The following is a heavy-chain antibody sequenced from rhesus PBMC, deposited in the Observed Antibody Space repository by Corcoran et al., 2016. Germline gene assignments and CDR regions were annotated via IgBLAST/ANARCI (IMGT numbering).Heavy chain of an antibody. J-gene: IGHJ4*01. V-gene: IGHV4S7*01. CDR2: IYVGSGST. CDR3: AREGDCTGSGCYGTFDY. D-gene: IGHD2-21*01. CDR1: GGSISGYYL. Sequence: QVQLQESGPGVVKPSETLSLTCAVSGGSISGYYLWSWIRQPPGKGMEWIGYIYVGSGSTSYNPSLESRVIISIDTSKNQFSLKRSSVTAADTAVYYCAREGDCTGSGCYGTFDYWGQGVLVTVSS.